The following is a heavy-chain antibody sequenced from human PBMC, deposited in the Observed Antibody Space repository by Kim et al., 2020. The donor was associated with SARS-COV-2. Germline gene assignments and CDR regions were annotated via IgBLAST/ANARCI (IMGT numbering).Heavy chain of an antibody. V-gene: IGHV3-23*01. J-gene: IGHJ4*02. CDR3: AKQYYYDSSGSVFDY. CDR1: GFTFSSYA. D-gene: IGHD3-22*01. CDR2: ISGSGGST. Sequence: GGSLRLSCAASGFTFSSYAMSWVRQAPGKGLEWVSAISGSGGSTYYADSVKGRFTISRDNSKNTLYLQMNSLRAEDTAVYYCAKQYYYDSSGSVFDYWGQGTLVTVSS.